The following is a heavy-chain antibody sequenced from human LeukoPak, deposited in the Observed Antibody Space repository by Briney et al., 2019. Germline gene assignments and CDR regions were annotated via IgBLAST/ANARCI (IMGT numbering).Heavy chain of an antibody. CDR2: ISYDGSNK. J-gene: IGHJ5*02. D-gene: IGHD2-2*02. V-gene: IGHV3-30-3*01. CDR1: GFTFSSYA. Sequence: GGSLRLSCAASGFTFSSYAMHWVRQAPGKGLEWVAVISYDGSNKHYADSVKGRFTISRDNSKNTLYLQMNSLRAEDTAVYYCARGSGYCSSTSCYTGWFDPWGQGTLVTVSS. CDR3: ARGSGYCSSTSCYTGWFDP.